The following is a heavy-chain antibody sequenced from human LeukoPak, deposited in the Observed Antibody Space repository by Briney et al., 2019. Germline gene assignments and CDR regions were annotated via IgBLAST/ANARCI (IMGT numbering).Heavy chain of an antibody. CDR2: IIPIFGTA. CDR1: GGTFSSYA. D-gene: IGHD6-13*01. J-gene: IGHJ6*03. V-gene: IGHV1-69*05. CDR3: ARVPGIAAAGTFYYYYMDV. Sequence: GASVKVSCKASGGTFSSYAISWVRQAPGQGLEWMGGIIPIFGTANYAQKFQGRVTITTDESTSTAYMELSSLRSEDTAVYYCARVPGIAAAGTFYYYYMDVWGKGTTVTVSS.